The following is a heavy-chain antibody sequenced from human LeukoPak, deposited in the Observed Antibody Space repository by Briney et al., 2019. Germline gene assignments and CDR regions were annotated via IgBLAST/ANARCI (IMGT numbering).Heavy chain of an antibody. CDR3: ARVSGSSGWYGGYYFDY. CDR2: ISYDGSNK. Sequence: GGSLRLSCEASGFTFSSYAMHWVRQAPGKGLEWVAVISYDGSNKYYADSVKGRFTISRDNSKNTLYLQMNSLRAEDTAVYYCARVSGSSGWYGGYYFDYWGQGTLVTVSS. V-gene: IGHV3-30-3*01. CDR1: GFTFSSYA. J-gene: IGHJ4*02. D-gene: IGHD6-19*01.